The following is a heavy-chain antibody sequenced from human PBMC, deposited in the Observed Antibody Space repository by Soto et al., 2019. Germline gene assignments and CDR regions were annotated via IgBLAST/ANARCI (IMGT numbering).Heavy chain of an antibody. CDR2: IGGTDGDSDGVP. CDR3: VKRGRNWGAFDF. D-gene: IGHD7-27*01. J-gene: IGHJ3*01. CDR1: GFILNNYA. V-gene: IGHV3-23*01. Sequence: VQLLESGGDLVQPGGSLRLSCVASGFILNNYAMSWVRQAPGKGLEWVSTIGGTDGDSDGVPWYEDSVKGRFTISRDNPANNLFLHMNNLRAEASAPYYCVKRGRNWGAFDFWGQGTTVVVSS.